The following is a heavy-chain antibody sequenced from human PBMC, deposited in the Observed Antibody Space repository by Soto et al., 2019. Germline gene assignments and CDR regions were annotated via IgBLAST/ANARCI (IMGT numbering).Heavy chain of an antibody. Sequence: QVQLVESGGGVVQPGRSLRLSCAASEFTFSSYAMHWVRQAPGKGLEWVAIISYDGSNKYYADSVKGRFTISRDNSKNTLYLQMNSLRAEDTAVYYCARDRGLAKWLLEIDYWGQSTLVTVSS. CDR3: ARDRGLAKWLLEIDY. J-gene: IGHJ4*02. CDR2: ISYDGSNK. CDR1: EFTFSSYA. V-gene: IGHV3-30-3*01. D-gene: IGHD3-22*01.